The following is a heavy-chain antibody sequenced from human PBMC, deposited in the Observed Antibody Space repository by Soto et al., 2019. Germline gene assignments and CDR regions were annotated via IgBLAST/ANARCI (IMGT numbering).Heavy chain of an antibody. Sequence: SETLSLTCTVSGGSISSGGYYWSWIRQHPGKGLEWIGYIYYSGSTYYNPSLKSRVTISVDTSKNQFSLKLSSVTAADTAVYYCARGHIVVVVAATGYGMDVWGQGTTVTVSS. CDR2: IYYSGST. J-gene: IGHJ6*02. CDR3: ARGHIVVVVAATGYGMDV. D-gene: IGHD2-15*01. CDR1: GGSISSGGYY. V-gene: IGHV4-31*03.